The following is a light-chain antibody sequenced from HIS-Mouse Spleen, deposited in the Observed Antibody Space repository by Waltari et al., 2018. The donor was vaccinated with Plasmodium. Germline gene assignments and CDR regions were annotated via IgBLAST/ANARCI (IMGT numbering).Light chain of an antibody. J-gene: IGKJ3*01. CDR3: QQYDNLPPLFT. CDR1: QDISNY. CDR2: DAS. V-gene: IGKV1-33*01. Sequence: DIQMTQSPSPLSASVGDRVTIPCQASQDISNYLNWYQQKPGKAPKLLIYDASNLETGGPSRFSGSGSGTDFTFTISSLQPEDIATYYCQQYDNLPPLFTFGPGTKVDIK.